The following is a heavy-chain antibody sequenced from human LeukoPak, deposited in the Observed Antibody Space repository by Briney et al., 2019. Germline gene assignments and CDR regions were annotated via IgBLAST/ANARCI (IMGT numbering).Heavy chain of an antibody. CDR1: GYSISSGYY. V-gene: IGHV4-38-2*02. Sequence: PSETLSLTCTVSGYSISSGYYWGWIRQPPGKGLEWIGSIYHSGSTYYNPSLKSRVTISVDTSKNQSSLKVSSVTAADTAVYYCARATAGTTLFEGIDYWGQGTLVTASS. D-gene: IGHD1-1*01. J-gene: IGHJ4*02. CDR3: ARATAGTTLFEGIDY. CDR2: IYHSGST.